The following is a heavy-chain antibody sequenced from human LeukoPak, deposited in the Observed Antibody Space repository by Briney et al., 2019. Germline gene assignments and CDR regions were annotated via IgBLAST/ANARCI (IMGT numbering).Heavy chain of an antibody. CDR1: GFIYDNYA. CDR2: ISWNSDNI. Sequence: GGSLRLSCAASGFIYDNYAMHWLRHAPGKGLERVTGISWNSDNIAYGVSVNARFTSSTDNAKNSLYLQMNSLRTEDTALYYCAKDSRLLDLTVQGFFDYWGQGTLVTVSS. D-gene: IGHD4-11*01. J-gene: IGHJ4*02. CDR3: AKDSRLLDLTVQGFFDY. V-gene: IGHV3-9*01.